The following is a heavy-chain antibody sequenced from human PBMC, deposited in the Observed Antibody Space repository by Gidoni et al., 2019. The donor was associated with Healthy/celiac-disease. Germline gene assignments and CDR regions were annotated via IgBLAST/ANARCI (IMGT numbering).Heavy chain of an antibody. CDR2: INHSGST. D-gene: IGHD3-10*01. CDR3: ARGRRYYYGSGNYGMDV. Sequence: QVQLQQWGAGLLMPSETLSLTCAVYGGSFSGYSWSWIRQPPGKGLEWIGEINHSGSTNYNPSLKSRVTISVDTSKSQFSLKLSSVTAADTAVYYCARGRRYYYGSGNYGMDVWGQGTTVTVSS. J-gene: IGHJ6*02. CDR1: GGSFSGYS. V-gene: IGHV4-34*01.